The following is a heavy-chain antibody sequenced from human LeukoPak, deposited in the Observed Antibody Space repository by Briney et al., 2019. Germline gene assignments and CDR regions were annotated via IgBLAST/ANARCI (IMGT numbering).Heavy chain of an antibody. J-gene: IGHJ3*02. CDR1: GGSISSSSYY. V-gene: IGHV4-39*07. Sequence: SETLSLTCTVSGGSISSSSYYWGWIRQPPGKGLEWIGSIYYSGSTYYNPSLKSRVTISVDTSKNQFSLKLSSVTAADTAVYYCASIYSYGSMGAFDIWAKGQWSPSLQ. CDR3: ASIYSYGSMGAFDI. D-gene: IGHD5-18*01. CDR2: IYYSGST.